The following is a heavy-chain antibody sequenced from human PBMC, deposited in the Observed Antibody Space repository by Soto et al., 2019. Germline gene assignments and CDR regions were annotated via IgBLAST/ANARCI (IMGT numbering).Heavy chain of an antibody. CDR3: ARYIAARLGYYYGMDV. V-gene: IGHV1-69*12. CDR1: GGTFSSYA. Sequence: QVQLVQSGAEVKKPGSSVKVSCKASGGTFSSYAISWVRQAPGQGLEWMGGIIPIFGTANYAQKFQGRVTITAAESTSTAYMERSSLRSEDTAVYYCARYIAARLGYYYGMDVWGQGTTVTVSS. CDR2: IIPIFGTA. J-gene: IGHJ6*02. D-gene: IGHD6-6*01.